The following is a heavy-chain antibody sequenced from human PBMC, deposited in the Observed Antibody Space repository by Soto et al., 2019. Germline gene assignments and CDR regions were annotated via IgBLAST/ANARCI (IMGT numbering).Heavy chain of an antibody. D-gene: IGHD3-10*01. J-gene: IGHJ5*02. CDR3: AKTFFSGSGSYRGWFDP. CDR1: GFILSSYA. Sequence: GGSLRLSCAASGFILSSYAMTWVRQAPGKRLEWVSVISGSGDNTYYADSVKGRFTISRDGSKDTLYLQMNSLRADDTAVYYCAKTFFSGSGSYRGWFDPWGQGTQVTVSS. V-gene: IGHV3-23*01. CDR2: ISGSGDNT.